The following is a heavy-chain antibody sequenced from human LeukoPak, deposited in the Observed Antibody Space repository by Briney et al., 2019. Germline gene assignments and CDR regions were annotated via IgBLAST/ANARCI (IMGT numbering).Heavy chain of an antibody. D-gene: IGHD6-13*01. J-gene: IGHJ3*02. CDR1: GFTFSSYG. CDR3: AKMDVAAAAYDAFDI. CDR2: IRYDGSNK. V-gene: IGHV3-30*02. Sequence: GGSLRLSCAASGFTFSSYGMHWVRQAPGKGLEWVSFIRYDGSNKYYPDSVKGRFTISRDNSKNTLFLQMNSLRAEDTAVYYCAKMDVAAAAYDAFDIWGQGTMVTVSS.